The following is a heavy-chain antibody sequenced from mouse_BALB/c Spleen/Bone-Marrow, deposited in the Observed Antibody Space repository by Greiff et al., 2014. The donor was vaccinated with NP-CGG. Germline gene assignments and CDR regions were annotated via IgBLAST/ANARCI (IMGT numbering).Heavy chain of an antibody. V-gene: IGHV5-4*02. CDR1: GFTFSDFY. J-gene: IGHJ4*01. CDR2: ISNGGTYT. CDR3: ARSGERYGAMDY. Sequence: EVMLVESGGGLVKPGGSLKLSCAASGFTFSDFYMFWFRQTPEKRLEWVATISNGGTYTYYPDSVKGRSTISRDNAKNNLYLQMSSLKSEDTAMYYCARSGERYGAMDYWGQGTSVTVTS. D-gene: IGHD1-1*02.